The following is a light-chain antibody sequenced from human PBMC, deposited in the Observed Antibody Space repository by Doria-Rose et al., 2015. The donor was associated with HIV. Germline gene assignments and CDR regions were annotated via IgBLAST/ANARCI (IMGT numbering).Light chain of an antibody. J-gene: IGKJ5*01. Sequence: TQAPCNLSMSPRARATLSCRASHRVKRSYIGRYQPKPGQAPRRLIYDASTRATGIPDRFSGSGSGTDFTLTISRLEPEDVAVYYCQQYGTSRGTFGQGTRLEIK. CDR1: HRVKRSY. CDR2: DAS. V-gene: IGKV3-20*01. CDR3: QQYGTSRGT.